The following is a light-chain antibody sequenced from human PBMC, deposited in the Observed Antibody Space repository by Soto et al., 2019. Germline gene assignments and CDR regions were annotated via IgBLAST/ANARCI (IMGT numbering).Light chain of an antibody. CDR2: AAS. Sequence: AIQMTQSPSSLSAFVGDRVTITCRASQDIRNDSGWYQQKPGKAPKLLIYAASKLQSGVPSRFSGSGSGTDFTLTISSLQPEDFATYYCLQDYIYPWTFGQGTKVEIK. V-gene: IGKV1-6*01. CDR1: QDIRND. CDR3: LQDYIYPWT. J-gene: IGKJ1*01.